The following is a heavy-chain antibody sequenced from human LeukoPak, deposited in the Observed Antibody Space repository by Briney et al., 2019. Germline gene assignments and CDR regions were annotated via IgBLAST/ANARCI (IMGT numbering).Heavy chain of an antibody. CDR1: GYTFTGYY. CDR2: INPNSGGT. CDR3: ARGIMTTVTADAFDI. V-gene: IGHV1-2*02. D-gene: IGHD4-17*01. J-gene: IGHJ3*02. Sequence: ASVKVSCKASGYTFTGYYMHWVRQAPGQGLEWMGWINPNSGGTNYAQKFQGRVTMTRNTSISTAYMELSSLRSEDTAVYYCARGIMTTVTADAFDIWGQGTMVTVSS.